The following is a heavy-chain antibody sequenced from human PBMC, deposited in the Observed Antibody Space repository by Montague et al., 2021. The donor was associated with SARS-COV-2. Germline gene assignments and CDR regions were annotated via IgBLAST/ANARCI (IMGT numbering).Heavy chain of an antibody. CDR3: ARDLGGYFDL. D-gene: IGHD1-26*01. J-gene: IGHJ2*01. CDR2: ISYDGSNK. V-gene: IGHV3-30*04. Sequence: SLRLSCAASGFTFSSYAMHWVRQAPGKGLEWVAVISYDGSNKYYADSVKGRFTTSRDNSKNTLYLQMNSLRAEDTAVYHCARDLGGYFDLWGRGTLVTVSS. CDR1: GFTFSSYA.